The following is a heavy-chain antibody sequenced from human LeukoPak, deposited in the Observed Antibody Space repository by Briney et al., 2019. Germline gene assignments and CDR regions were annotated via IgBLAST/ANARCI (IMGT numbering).Heavy chain of an antibody. D-gene: IGHD2-21*01. CDR3: AKIGVIGLWYFDY. CDR2: ISASGGEK. CDR1: GFTFSSHG. Sequence: PGGSLRLSCAASGFTFSSHGMSCVRQTPERGLEWVSSISASGGEKFYADSVRGRFTISRDNSKNTLYLQMYSLRPEDTAIYYCAKIGVIGLWYFDYWGQGSLVTVSS. J-gene: IGHJ4*02. V-gene: IGHV3-23*01.